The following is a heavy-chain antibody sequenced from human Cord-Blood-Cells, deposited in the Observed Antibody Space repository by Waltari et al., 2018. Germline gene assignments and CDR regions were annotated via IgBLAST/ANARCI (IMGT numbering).Heavy chain of an antibody. J-gene: IGHJ4*02. D-gene: IGHD2-2*01. Sequence: QVQLQESGPGLVKPSETLSLTCAVSGYSISSAYSWGWNRQPPGKGLVGIGSIYKSGSSYSNPSLKSRVTISVDTYKTQFSLELSLVTAADTAVYYCARAPIVVVPAACDYWGQGTLVTVSS. CDR1: GYSISSAYS. V-gene: IGHV4-38-2*01. CDR3: ARAPIVVVPAACDY. CDR2: IYKSGSS.